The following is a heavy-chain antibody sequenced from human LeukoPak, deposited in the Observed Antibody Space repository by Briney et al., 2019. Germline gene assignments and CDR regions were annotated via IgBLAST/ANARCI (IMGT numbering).Heavy chain of an antibody. D-gene: IGHD6-13*01. CDR3: ARDWAIAAAGTYYYGMDV. CDR1: GFTFSSYA. CDR2: ISYDGSNK. V-gene: IGHV3-30-3*01. Sequence: GESLQISCAASGFTFSSYAMHWVRQAPGKGLEWVAVISYDGSNKYYADSVKGRFTISRDNSKNTLYLQMNSLRAEDTAVYYCARDWAIAAAGTYYYGMDVWGQGTTVTVSS. J-gene: IGHJ6*02.